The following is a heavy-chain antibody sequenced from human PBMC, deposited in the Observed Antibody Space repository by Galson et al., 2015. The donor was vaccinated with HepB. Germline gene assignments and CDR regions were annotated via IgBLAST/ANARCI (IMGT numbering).Heavy chain of an antibody. CDR3: ARADYYGSGGLGV. Sequence: SLRLSCAASGFTVSSNYMSWVRQAPGKGLEWVSVIYSGGSTYYADSVKGRFTISRDSSKNTLYLQMNSLRAEDTAVYYCARADYYGSGGLGVWGQGTLVTVSS. D-gene: IGHD3-10*01. CDR2: IYSGGST. V-gene: IGHV3-53*01. CDR1: GFTVSSNY. J-gene: IGHJ4*02.